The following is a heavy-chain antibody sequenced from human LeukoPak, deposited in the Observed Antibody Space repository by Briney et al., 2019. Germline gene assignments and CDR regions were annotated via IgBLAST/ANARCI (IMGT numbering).Heavy chain of an antibody. CDR2: ITSDGGST. D-gene: IGHD6-6*01. Sequence: GGSLRLSCAASGFTFDAYAMHWVRQAPGKGLEWVSLITSDGGSTYYSDSVKGRFTSSRDNSKTALYLQMNSLRTEDTALYYCAKEGYTSSYSYYYYMDVWGNGTTVTVSS. V-gene: IGHV3-43D*03. CDR1: GFTFDAYA. CDR3: AKEGYTSSYSYYYYMDV. J-gene: IGHJ6*03.